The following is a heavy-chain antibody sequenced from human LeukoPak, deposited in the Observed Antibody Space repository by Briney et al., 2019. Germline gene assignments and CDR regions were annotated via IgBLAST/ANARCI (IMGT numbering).Heavy chain of an antibody. D-gene: IGHD2-2*01. CDR3: ARGESLIVVVPAAKPEFDY. CDR2: INHSGST. V-gene: IGHV4-34*01. CDR1: GGSFSGYY. Sequence: SETLSLTCAVYGGSFSGYYWSWIRQPPGKGLEWIGEINHSGSTNYNPSLKSRVTISVDTSKNQFSLKLSSVTAADTAEYYCARGESLIVVVPAAKPEFDYWGQGTLVTVSS. J-gene: IGHJ4*02.